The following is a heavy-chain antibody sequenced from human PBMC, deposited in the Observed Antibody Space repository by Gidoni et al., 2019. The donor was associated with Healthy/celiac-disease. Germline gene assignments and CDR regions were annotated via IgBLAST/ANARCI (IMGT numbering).Heavy chain of an antibody. D-gene: IGHD4-17*01. CDR1: GGTFISYA. J-gene: IGHJ5*02. V-gene: IGHV1-69*01. Sequence: QVQQAQSGAEGKKHGPSVKVSCKASGGTFISYAISWVRQAPGQGLEWMGGIIPIFGTANYAQKFQGRVTITADESTSTAYMELSSLRSEDTAVYYCARVEGGTTVTTELDPWGQGTLVTVSS. CDR2: IIPIFGTA. CDR3: ARVEGGTTVTTELDP.